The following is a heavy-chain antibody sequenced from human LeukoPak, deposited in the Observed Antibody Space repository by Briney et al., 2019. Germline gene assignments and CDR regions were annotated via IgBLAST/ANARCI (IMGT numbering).Heavy chain of an antibody. CDR1: GVSITHY. V-gene: IGHV4-39*07. CDR3: ASGVAAAGPFDY. J-gene: IGHJ4*02. CDR2: FYYSGNT. D-gene: IGHD6-13*01. Sequence: SETLSLTCTVSGVSITHYWGWIRQPLGKGLEWIGSFYYSGNTYYNSSLESRVTISVDTSKNQFSLKLSSVTAADTAVYYCASGVAAAGPFDYWGQGTLVTVSS.